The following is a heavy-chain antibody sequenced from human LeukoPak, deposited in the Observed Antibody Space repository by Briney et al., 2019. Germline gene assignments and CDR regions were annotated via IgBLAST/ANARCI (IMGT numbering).Heavy chain of an antibody. V-gene: IGHV3-30*01. CDR3: ARVGGYYGPTDY. CDR2: ISYDGSNK. D-gene: IGHD3-10*01. J-gene: IGHJ4*02. Sequence: PGGSLRLSCAASGFTFSSYAMHWVRQAPGKGLEWVAVISYDGSNKYYADSEKGRFTISRDNSKNTLYLQMNSLRAEDTAVYYCARVGGYYGPTDYWGQGTLVTVSS. CDR1: GFTFSSYA.